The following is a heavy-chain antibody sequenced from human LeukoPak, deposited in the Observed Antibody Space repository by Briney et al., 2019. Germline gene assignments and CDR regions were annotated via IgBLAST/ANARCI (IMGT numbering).Heavy chain of an antibody. D-gene: IGHD5-12*01. CDR2: ISWNSGRT. CDR3: AKGGDIVATSAYFDH. V-gene: IGHV3-9*01. J-gene: IGHJ4*02. CDR1: GFTFGDYG. Sequence: PGGSLRLSCAASGFTFGDYGMHWVRQAPGKGLEWVSSISWNSGRTGYADSVKGRFTISRDDAKNSLYLQMNSLSAEDSAFYYCAKGGDIVATSAYFDHWGQGALVTVSS.